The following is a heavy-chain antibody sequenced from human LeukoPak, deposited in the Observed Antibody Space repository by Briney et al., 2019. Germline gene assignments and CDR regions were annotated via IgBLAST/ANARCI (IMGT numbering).Heavy chain of an antibody. V-gene: IGHV4-39*07. CDR1: GGSISSSSYY. D-gene: IGHD3-9*01. Sequence: SETLSLTCTVSGGSISSSSYYWGWIRQPPGKGLEWIGSIYYSGSTYYNPSLNSRVTISVDTSKNQFSLKLSSVTAADTAVYYCARNPRGNYDILTGYYWSYYFDYWGQGTLVTVSS. CDR2: IYYSGST. CDR3: ARNPRGNYDILTGYYWSYYFDY. J-gene: IGHJ4*02.